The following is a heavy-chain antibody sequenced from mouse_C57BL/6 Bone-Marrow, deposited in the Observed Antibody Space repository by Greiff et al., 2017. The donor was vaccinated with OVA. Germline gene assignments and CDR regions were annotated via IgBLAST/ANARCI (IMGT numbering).Heavy chain of an antibody. CDR1: GYTFTSYW. V-gene: IGHV1-52*01. Sequence: VQLPQPGAELVRPGSSVKLSCKASGYTFTSYWMHWVKQRPIQGLEWIGNIDPSDSETHYNQKFKDKATLTVDKSSSTAYMQLSSLTSEDSAVYYCARETTVAVDYWGQGTTLTVSS. J-gene: IGHJ2*01. CDR3: ARETTVAVDY. CDR2: IDPSDSET. D-gene: IGHD1-1*01.